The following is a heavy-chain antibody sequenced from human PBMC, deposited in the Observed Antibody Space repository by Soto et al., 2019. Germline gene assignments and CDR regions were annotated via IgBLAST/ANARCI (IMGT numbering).Heavy chain of an antibody. V-gene: IGHV3-7*05. CDR2: IKQDGSEK. CDR1: GFTFSSYW. CDR3: ARALGRITMVRGVIKPQTRGMDV. Sequence: GGSLRLSCAASGFTFSSYWMSWVRQAPGKGLEWVANIKQDGSEKYYVDSVKGRFTISRDNAKNSLYLQMNSLRAEDTAVYYCARALGRITMVRGVIKPQTRGMDVWGQGTTVTVSS. D-gene: IGHD3-10*01. J-gene: IGHJ6*02.